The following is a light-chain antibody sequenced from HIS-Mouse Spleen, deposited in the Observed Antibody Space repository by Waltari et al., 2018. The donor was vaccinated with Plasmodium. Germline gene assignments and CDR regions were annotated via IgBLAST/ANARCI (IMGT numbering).Light chain of an antibody. J-gene: IGLJ2*01. V-gene: IGLV1-51*01. CDR2: DNN. Sequence: VMTQSPATLSVSPGERATLSCRASQSVSSNLAWYQQLPGTAPKLLIYDNNKRPSGIPDRFSGSKSGTSATLGITGLQTGDEADYYCGTWDSSLSAGVVFGGGTKLTVL. CDR3: GTWDSSLSAGVV. CDR1: QSVSSN.